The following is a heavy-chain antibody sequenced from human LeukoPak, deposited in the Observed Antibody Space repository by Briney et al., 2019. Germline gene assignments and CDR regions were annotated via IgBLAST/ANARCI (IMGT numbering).Heavy chain of an antibody. Sequence: SETLSLTCTVSGGSISNCYWNWIRQPPGKGLEWIGYIYYTGSTTYNPSLKSRVTMSVDTSKNQFSLNLKSVTPEDTAVYYCARNLIPEQLVLNFWGQGTLVTVSS. D-gene: IGHD6-13*01. J-gene: IGHJ4*02. CDR1: GGSISNCY. CDR2: IYYTGST. V-gene: IGHV4-59*01. CDR3: ARNLIPEQLVLNF.